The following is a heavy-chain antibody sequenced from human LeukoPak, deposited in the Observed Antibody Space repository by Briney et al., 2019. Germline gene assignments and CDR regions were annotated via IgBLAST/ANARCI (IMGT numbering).Heavy chain of an antibody. CDR2: IKEDGSEK. Sequence: GGSLRLSCAASGFTFSDYWMSWVRQAPGKGLEWVSDIKEDGSEKYYVDSVKGRFTISRDNAKNSLYLQMNSLRAEDTAVYYCARCFVGSGCFDYWGQGTLVTVSS. V-gene: IGHV3-7*05. D-gene: IGHD6-19*01. J-gene: IGHJ4*02. CDR3: ARCFVGSGCFDY. CDR1: GFTFSDYW.